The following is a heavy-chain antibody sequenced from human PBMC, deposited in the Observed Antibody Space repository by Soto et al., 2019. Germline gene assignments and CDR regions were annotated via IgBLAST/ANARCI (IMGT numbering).Heavy chain of an antibody. J-gene: IGHJ4*02. V-gene: IGHV1-8*02. CDR1: GYTFTSYD. CDR3: GFGGIVIPGNKALDY. D-gene: IGHD1-26*01. CDR2: MNPNSGNT. Sequence: QVQLVQSGAEVKKPGASVKVSCKASGYTFTSYDINWVRQATGQGLEWMGWMNPNSGNTGHAQKFQGRVTMTRNTSLTKATWKWRALGFETPASNSGGFGGIVIPGNKALDYGGKGTLVTVSS.